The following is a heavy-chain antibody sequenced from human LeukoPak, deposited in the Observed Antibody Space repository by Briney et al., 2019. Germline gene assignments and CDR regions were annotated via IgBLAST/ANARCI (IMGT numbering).Heavy chain of an antibody. Sequence: PSETLSLTCTVSGGSISSYYWSWIRQPAGKGLEWIGRIYTSGSTNYNPSLKSRVTMSVDTSKNQFSLKLSSVTAADTAVYYCARECPYYYDSSGLPGANDAFDIWGQGTMVTASS. D-gene: IGHD3-22*01. CDR2: IYTSGST. CDR3: ARECPYYYDSSGLPGANDAFDI. CDR1: GGSISSYY. V-gene: IGHV4-4*07. J-gene: IGHJ3*02.